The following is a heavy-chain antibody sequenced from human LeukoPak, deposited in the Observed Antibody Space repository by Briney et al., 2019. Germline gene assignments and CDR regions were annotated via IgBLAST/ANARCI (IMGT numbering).Heavy chain of an antibody. D-gene: IGHD2-2*01. V-gene: IGHV1-2*02. CDR1: GYTFTSYG. CDR3: ARGSPSIVVVPAAKNWFDP. CDR2: INPNSGGT. Sequence: ASVKVSCKASGYTFTSYGISWVRQAPGQGLEWMGWINPNSGGTNYAQKFQGRVTMTRDTSISTAYMELSRLRSDDTAVYYCARGSPSIVVVPAAKNWFDPWGQGTLVTVSS. J-gene: IGHJ5*02.